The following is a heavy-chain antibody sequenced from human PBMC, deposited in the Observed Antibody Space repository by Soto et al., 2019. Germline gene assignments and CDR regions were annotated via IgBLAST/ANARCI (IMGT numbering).Heavy chain of an antibody. Sequence: LSLTCTVSGGSISSSSYYWGWIRQPPGKGLEWIQSFYYGGSTYYKPSLKSRVTISVDTSKNQLSLKLSSVTAADTAVYYCARSYCSGGSCYSDYWGQGTLVTVSS. CDR3: ARSYCSGGSCYSDY. V-gene: IGHV4-39*01. J-gene: IGHJ4*02. D-gene: IGHD2-15*01. CDR2: FYYGGST. CDR1: GGSISSSSYY.